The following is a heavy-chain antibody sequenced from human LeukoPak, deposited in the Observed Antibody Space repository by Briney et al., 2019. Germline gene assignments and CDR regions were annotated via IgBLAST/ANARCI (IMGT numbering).Heavy chain of an antibody. D-gene: IGHD2-15*01. CDR2: FDPEDGET. CDR1: GYTLTELS. CDR3: ATVVVVARGMNWFDP. Sequence: GASVEVSCKVSGYTLTELSMHWVRQAPGKGLEWMGGFDPEDGETIYAQKFQGRVTMTEDTSTDTAYMELSSLRSEDTAVYYCATVVVVARGMNWFDPWGQGTLVTVSS. J-gene: IGHJ5*02. V-gene: IGHV1-24*01.